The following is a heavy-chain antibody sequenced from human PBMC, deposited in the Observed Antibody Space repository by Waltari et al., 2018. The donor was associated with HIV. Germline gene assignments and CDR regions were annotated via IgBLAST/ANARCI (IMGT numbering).Heavy chain of an antibody. CDR1: RFTFSSYA. D-gene: IGHD1-26*01. J-gene: IGHJ4*02. CDR3: ARDPRGSYFDY. CDR2: ISGSGGST. V-gene: IGHV3-23*01. Sequence: EVQLLESGGGLVQPGGSLRLSCAASRFTFSSYAMSWVRQAPGKGLGWVSAISGSGGSTYYADSVKGRFTISRDNSKNTLYLQMNSLRAEDTAVYYCARDPRGSYFDYWGQGTLVTVSS.